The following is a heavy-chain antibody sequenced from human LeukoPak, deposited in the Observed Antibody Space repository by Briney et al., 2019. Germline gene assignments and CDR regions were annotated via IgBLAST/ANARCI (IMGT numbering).Heavy chain of an antibody. CDR2: INHSGST. J-gene: IGHJ5*02. CDR3: ARDRETWFDP. Sequence: SETLSLTCAVYGGSFSGYYWSWIRQPPGKGLEWIGEINHSGSTNYNPSLKSRVTISVDTSKNQFSLKLSSVTAADTAVYYCARDRETWFDPWGQGTLVTVSS. CDR1: GGSFSGYY. V-gene: IGHV4-34*01.